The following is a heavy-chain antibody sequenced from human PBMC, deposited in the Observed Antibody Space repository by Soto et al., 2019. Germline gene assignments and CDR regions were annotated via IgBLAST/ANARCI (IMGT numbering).Heavy chain of an antibody. V-gene: IGHV3-23*01. D-gene: IGHD2-2*01. CDR1: GFTFSSYA. CDR2: ISGSGGST. Sequence: PGGSLRLSCAASGFTFSSYAMSWVRQAPGKGLEWVSGISGSGGSTYYADSVKGRFTISRDNSKNTVYLQMNSLRAEDSAVYYCAKRYCTSITCLSLAFYYYIDARGKRTTVTVSS. J-gene: IGHJ6*03. CDR3: AKRYCTSITCLSLAFYYYIDA.